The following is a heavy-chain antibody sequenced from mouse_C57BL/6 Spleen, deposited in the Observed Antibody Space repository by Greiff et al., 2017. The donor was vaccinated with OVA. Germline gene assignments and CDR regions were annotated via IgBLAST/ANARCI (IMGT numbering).Heavy chain of an antibody. CDR2: IDPETGGT. J-gene: IGHJ2*01. CDR1: GYTFTDYE. CDR3: TRYGPYYFDY. D-gene: IGHD1-2*01. V-gene: IGHV1-15*01. Sequence: VQLQQSGAELVRPGALVTLSCKASGYTFTDYEMHWVKQTPVHGLEWIGAIDPETGGTAYNQKFKGKAILTADKSSSTAYMELRSLTSEDSAVYYCTRYGPYYFDYWGQGTTLTVSS.